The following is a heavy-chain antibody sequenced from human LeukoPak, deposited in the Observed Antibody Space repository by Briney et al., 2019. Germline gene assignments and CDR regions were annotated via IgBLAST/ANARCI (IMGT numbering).Heavy chain of an antibody. Sequence: PGGSLRLSCAASGFTFSSYAMHWVRQAPGKGLEWVAVISYDGSNKYYADSVKGRFTISRDNSKNTLYLQMNSLRAEDTAVYYCARDHGVVVGWFDPWGQGTLDTVSS. J-gene: IGHJ5*02. CDR3: ARDHGVVVGWFDP. CDR1: GFTFSSYA. V-gene: IGHV3-30*04. D-gene: IGHD2-21*01. CDR2: ISYDGSNK.